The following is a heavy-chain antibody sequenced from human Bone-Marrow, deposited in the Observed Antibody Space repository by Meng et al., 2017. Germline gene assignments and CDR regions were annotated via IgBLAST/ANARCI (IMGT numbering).Heavy chain of an antibody. D-gene: IGHD6-13*01. CDR1: GYTFPEYY. CDR3: ARDEDISAAGKLFGDY. V-gene: IGHV1-2*06. J-gene: IGHJ4*02. Sequence: QIRWVQEGPDMKTPGAAVQVACKASGYTFPEYYLHWVRRAPGKGLEWMGRINPKSGDTHYAQKFQGRVTMTGDTSISTAYMELSGLRSDDTAMYYCARDEDISAAGKLFGDYWGQGTLVTVSS. CDR2: INPKSGDT.